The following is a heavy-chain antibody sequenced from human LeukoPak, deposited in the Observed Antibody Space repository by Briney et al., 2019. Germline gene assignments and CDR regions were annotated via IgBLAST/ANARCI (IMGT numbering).Heavy chain of an antibody. D-gene: IGHD4-17*01. Sequence: GGSLRLSCEPSGFTYGCYWMTWVRQAPGKGLEWVANINQYGNETYYVDSVKGRFFIFRDNVKNSLYLQMNRLRAEDTAVYYCARDYGDYWGQGTLVTVSS. CDR1: GFTYGCYW. CDR3: ARDYGDY. V-gene: IGHV3-7*01. J-gene: IGHJ4*02. CDR2: INQYGNET.